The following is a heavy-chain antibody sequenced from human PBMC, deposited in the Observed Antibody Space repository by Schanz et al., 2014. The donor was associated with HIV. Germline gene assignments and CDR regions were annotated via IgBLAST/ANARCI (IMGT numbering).Heavy chain of an antibody. CDR3: ARHIAVAGTRAVYYLDY. J-gene: IGHJ4*02. CDR1: GYTFTSYY. CDR2: INPISDYT. V-gene: IGHV1-46*01. D-gene: IGHD6-19*01. Sequence: QVQLVQSGAEVKKPGASVKLSCKASGYTFTSYYVHWVRQAPGQGLEWMGSINPISDYTSYAQKFQGGVTMTTDTSTSTVYMELTSLTSDDTAMYYCARHIAVAGTRAVYYLDYWGQGTLVTVSS.